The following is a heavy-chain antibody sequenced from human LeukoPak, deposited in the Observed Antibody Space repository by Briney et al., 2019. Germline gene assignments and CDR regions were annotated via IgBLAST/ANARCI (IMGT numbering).Heavy chain of an antibody. J-gene: IGHJ4*02. Sequence: PGGSLRLSCAASGFTFSSYEMNWVRQAPGKGLEWISYISSSGSAVYYTDSVKGRFTISRDNTKNSLILQMNSLRGEDTAVYYCARDHYDISGYFYALDKWGQGTLVTVCS. CDR1: GFTFSSYE. D-gene: IGHD3-22*01. CDR3: ARDHYDISGYFYALDK. V-gene: IGHV3-48*03. CDR2: ISSSGSAV.